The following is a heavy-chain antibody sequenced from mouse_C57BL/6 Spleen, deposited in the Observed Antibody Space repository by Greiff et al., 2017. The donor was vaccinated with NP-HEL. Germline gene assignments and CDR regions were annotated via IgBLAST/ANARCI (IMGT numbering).Heavy chain of an antibody. D-gene: IGHD2-5*01. CDR1: GYTFTSYW. J-gene: IGHJ3*01. Sequence: LQQSGAELVKPGASVKLSCKASGYTFTSYWMHWVKQRPGQGLEWIGMIHPNSGSTNYNEKFKSKATLTVDKSSSTAYMQLSSLTSEDSAVYYCARLSQAYYSNFAYWGQGTLVTVSA. CDR2: IHPNSGST. CDR3: ARLSQAYYSNFAY. V-gene: IGHV1-64*01.